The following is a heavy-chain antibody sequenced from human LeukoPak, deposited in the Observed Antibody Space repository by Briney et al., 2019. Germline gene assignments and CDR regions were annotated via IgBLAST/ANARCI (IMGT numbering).Heavy chain of an antibody. CDR1: GFTFSSYW. CDR3: AQGPTLLPRFDY. J-gene: IGHJ4*02. Sequence: GGSLRLSCAASGFTFSSYWMSWVRQAPGKGLEWVSAISGSGGSTYYADSVKGRFTISRDNSKNTLYLQMNSLRAEDTAVYYCAQGPTLLPRFDYWGQGTLVTVSS. D-gene: IGHD3-22*01. V-gene: IGHV3-23*01. CDR2: ISGSGGST.